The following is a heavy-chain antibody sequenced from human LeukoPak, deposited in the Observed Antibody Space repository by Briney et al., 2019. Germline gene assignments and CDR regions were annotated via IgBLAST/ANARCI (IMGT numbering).Heavy chain of an antibody. V-gene: IGHV5-51*01. CDR2: IYPGDSDT. CDR3: ARQPSIAARPSYMDV. J-gene: IGHJ6*03. D-gene: IGHD6-6*01. Sequence: GESLKISCKGSGYSFSSYWIGWVRQMPGKGLEWMGIIYPGDSDTRYSSSFQGQVTISADKSISTAYLQWSSLKASDTAMYYCARQPSIAARPSYMDVWGKGTTVTVSS. CDR1: GYSFSSYW.